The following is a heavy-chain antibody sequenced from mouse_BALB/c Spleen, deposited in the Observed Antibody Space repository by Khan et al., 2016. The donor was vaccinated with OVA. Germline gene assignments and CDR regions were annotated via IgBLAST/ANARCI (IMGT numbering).Heavy chain of an antibody. CDR2: ISFGSATI. Sequence: EVELVESGGGLVQPGGSRKLSCAASGFTFSSFGMHWVRQAPEKGLEWVAYISFGSATIYYADTVKGRFTISRDNPKNTLFLQMTSLRSEDTAIXYCASSMITTCYFDVWGAGTTVTVSS. D-gene: IGHD2-4*01. CDR3: ASSMITTCYFDV. J-gene: IGHJ1*02. V-gene: IGHV5-17*02. CDR1: GFTFSSFG.